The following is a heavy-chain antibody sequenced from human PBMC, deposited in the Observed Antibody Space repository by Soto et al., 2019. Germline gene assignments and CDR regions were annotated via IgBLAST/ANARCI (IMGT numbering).Heavy chain of an antibody. CDR1: GFTFDDYA. Sequence: EVQLVESGGVVVQPGGSLSLSCAASGFTFDDYAMHWVRQAPGKGLEWVSLISWDGGSTYYADSVKGRFTISRDNSKNSLDRQMNSLRAEDTALYYCAKDRRVAGRYFDYWGQGTLVTVSS. CDR2: ISWDGGST. J-gene: IGHJ4*02. V-gene: IGHV3-43D*04. D-gene: IGHD6-19*01. CDR3: AKDRRVAGRYFDY.